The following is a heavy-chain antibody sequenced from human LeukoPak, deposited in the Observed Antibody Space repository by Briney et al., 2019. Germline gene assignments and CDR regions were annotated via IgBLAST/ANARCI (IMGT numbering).Heavy chain of an antibody. D-gene: IGHD1-1*01. Sequence: SETLSLTRTVSGGSISSYYWSWIRQPPGKGLEWIGYIYYSGSTNYNPSRKSRVTISVDTSKNQFSLKLSSVTAADTAGYYCARGHNPEEPLEDYWGQGTLVTVSS. CDR3: ARGHNPEEPLEDY. CDR1: GGSISSYY. J-gene: IGHJ4*02. CDR2: IYYSGST. V-gene: IGHV4-59*12.